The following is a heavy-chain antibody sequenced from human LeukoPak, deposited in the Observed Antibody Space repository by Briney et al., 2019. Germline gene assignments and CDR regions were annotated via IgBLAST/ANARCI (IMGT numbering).Heavy chain of an antibody. CDR3: ARGPPPPDFWSGDNWFDP. V-gene: IGHV1-69*13. CDR2: IIPIFGTA. D-gene: IGHD3-3*01. CDR1: GGTFSSYA. J-gene: IGHJ5*02. Sequence: SVTVSCKASGGTFSSYAISWVRQAPGQGLEWMGGIIPIFGTANYAQKFQGRVTITADESTSTAYMELSSLRSEDTAVYYCARGPPPPDFWSGDNWFDPWGQGTLVTVSS.